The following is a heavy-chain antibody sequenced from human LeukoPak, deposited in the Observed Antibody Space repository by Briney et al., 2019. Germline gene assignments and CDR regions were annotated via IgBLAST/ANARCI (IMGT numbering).Heavy chain of an antibody. D-gene: IGHD3-3*01. J-gene: IGHJ4*02. CDR2: ISGNGGST. Sequence: GGSLGLSCAASGFTFSAYAMSWVRQAPGKGLEWVSDISGNGGSTYYADSVKGRFTISRDNSKNTLYLQMNSLRAEDTAVYYCAKDHDFWSGYSDYWGQGTLVTVSS. CDR3: AKDHDFWSGYSDY. CDR1: GFTFSAYA. V-gene: IGHV3-23*01.